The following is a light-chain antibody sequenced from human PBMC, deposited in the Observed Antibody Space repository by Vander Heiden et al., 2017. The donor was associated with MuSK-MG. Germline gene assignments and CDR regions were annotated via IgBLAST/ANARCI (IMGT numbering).Light chain of an antibody. CDR3: QQYASSPAIT. J-gene: IGKJ5*01. CDR1: QNIGSNS. CDR2: GAS. Sequence: EVVLTQSPGTLSLSPGERATLSCRASQNIGSNSLAWYQQKPGQGHRLLIYGASRRATGIPDRFSGSGFGTDFTLTISRLEPEDFAVYYCQQYASSPAITFGQGTRLEIK. V-gene: IGKV3-20*01.